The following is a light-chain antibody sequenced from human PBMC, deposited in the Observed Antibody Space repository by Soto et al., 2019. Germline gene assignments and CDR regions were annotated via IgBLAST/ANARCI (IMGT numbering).Light chain of an antibody. V-gene: IGLV3-1*01. CDR2: QDS. CDR3: QAWDSSTACYV. Sequence: YELTQPPSVSVSPGQTASITCSGDKLGDKYACWYQQKPGQSPVLVIYQDSKRPSGIPERFSGSNSGNTATLTISGTQAMDEADYYCQAWDSSTACYVFGTGTKVTVL. J-gene: IGLJ1*01. CDR1: KLGDKY.